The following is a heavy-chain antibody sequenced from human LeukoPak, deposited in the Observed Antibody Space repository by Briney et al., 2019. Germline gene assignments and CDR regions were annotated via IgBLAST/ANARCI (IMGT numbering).Heavy chain of an antibody. V-gene: IGHV7-4-1*02. J-gene: IGHJ5*02. CDR1: GYTFTSYA. CDR3: ARDHGSQRYWFDP. D-gene: IGHD1-26*01. Sequence: ASVKVSCKASGYTFTSYAINWVRQAPGQGLEWMGWINTNTGNPTYAQGFTGRFVFSLDTSVTTAYLQISSLEVEVTAVYYCARDHGSQRYWFDPWGQGTLVTVSS. CDR2: INTNTGNP.